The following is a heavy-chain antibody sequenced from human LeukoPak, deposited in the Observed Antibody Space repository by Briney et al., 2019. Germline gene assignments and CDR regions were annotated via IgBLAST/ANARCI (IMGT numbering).Heavy chain of an antibody. Sequence: SETLSLTCAVSGGSISSSNWWNWVRQTPGKGLEWIGEIYHRGNTHYNPSLKSRVTMSVDTSTNQFSLKLSSVTAADTAVYYCTRGSIAYYYMDVWGKGTTVTISS. D-gene: IGHD3-22*01. CDR1: GGSISSSNW. CDR2: IYHRGNT. V-gene: IGHV4-4*02. CDR3: TRGSIAYYYMDV. J-gene: IGHJ6*03.